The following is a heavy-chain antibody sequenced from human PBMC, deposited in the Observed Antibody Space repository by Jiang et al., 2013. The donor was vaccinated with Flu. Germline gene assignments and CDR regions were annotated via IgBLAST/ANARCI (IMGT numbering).Heavy chain of an antibody. CDR2: ISAYNGNT. V-gene: IGHV1-18*01. J-gene: IGHJ4*02. CDR1: GYTFTSYG. D-gene: IGHD3-3*01. CDR3: ARQTLYDFWSGYYTSYFDY. Sequence: SGAEVKKPGASVKVSCKASGYTFTSYGISWVRQAPGQGLEWMGWISAYNGNTNYAQKLQGRVTMTTDTSTSTAYMELRSLRSDDTAVYYCARQTLYDFWSGYYTSYFDYWGQGTLVTVSS.